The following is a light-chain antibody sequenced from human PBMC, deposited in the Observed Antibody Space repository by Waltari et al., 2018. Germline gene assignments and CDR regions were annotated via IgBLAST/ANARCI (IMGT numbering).Light chain of an antibody. V-gene: IGLV1-47*01. Sequence: QSVLTQPPSESGPPGQRVTIACSGSSSNIGSNYLYSDQQLPGTAPKLLIYRNNQRPSGVPDRFSGSKSGTSASLAISGLRSEDEADYYCAAWDDSLSGHYVFGTGTKVTVL. CDR1: SSNIGSNY. J-gene: IGLJ1*01. CDR3: AAWDDSLSGHYV. CDR2: RNN.